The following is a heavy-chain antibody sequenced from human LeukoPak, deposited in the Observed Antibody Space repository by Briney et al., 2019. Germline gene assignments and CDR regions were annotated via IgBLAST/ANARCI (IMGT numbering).Heavy chain of an antibody. V-gene: IGHV3-23*01. CDR2: IGGSSGST. D-gene: IGHD6-19*01. Sequence: GGSLRLSCAASGFTFSTYAMSWVRQAPGKGLEWVSAIGGSSGSTNYADSVKGRFTISRDSSKNTVYLQMNSLRAEDTAVYYCARGGGTVAGGYYYYGMDVWGQGTTVTVFS. J-gene: IGHJ6*02. CDR1: GFTFSTYA. CDR3: ARGGGTVAGGYYYYGMDV.